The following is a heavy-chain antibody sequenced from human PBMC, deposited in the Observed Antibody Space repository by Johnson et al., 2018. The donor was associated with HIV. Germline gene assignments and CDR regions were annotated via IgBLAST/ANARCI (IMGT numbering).Heavy chain of an antibody. J-gene: IGHJ3*02. CDR1: GFTLYKYV. CDR3: AKDGMDI. CDR2: ISYDGSNK. Sequence: QVQLVESGGGLVQPGRSLRLSCAASGFTLYKYVMYWVRQAPGKGLEWVAVISYDGSNKYYADSVKGRITISRDNSKNTLYLQMNSLRAEDTAVYYCAKDGMDIWGQGTMVTVSS. V-gene: IGHV3-30*18. D-gene: IGHD1-1*01.